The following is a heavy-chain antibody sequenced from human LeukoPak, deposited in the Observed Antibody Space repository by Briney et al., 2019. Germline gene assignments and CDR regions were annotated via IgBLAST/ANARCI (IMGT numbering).Heavy chain of an antibody. Sequence: PGRSLRLSCAASGFTFSSYGMHWVRQDPGKGLEWAAVISYDGSNKYYADSEKGRFTISRDNSKNTLYLQMNSLRAEDTAVYYCESSGWYEQFDYWGQGTLVTVSS. CDR3: ESSGWYEQFDY. V-gene: IGHV3-30*03. CDR1: GFTFSSYG. D-gene: IGHD6-19*01. CDR2: ISYDGSNK. J-gene: IGHJ4*02.